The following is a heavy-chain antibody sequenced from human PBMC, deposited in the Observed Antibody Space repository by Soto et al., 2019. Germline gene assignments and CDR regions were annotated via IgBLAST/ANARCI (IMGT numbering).Heavy chain of an antibody. CDR1: GYTFTSYA. CDR2: INAGNGNT. V-gene: IGHV1-3*01. J-gene: IGHJ5*02. CDR3: ARGPCLSSTSCHRFLVALDP. Sequence: GASVKVSCKASGYTFTSYAMHWVRQAPGQRLEWMGWINAGNGNTKYSQKFQGRVTITRDTSASTAYMELSSLRSEDTAVYYCARGPCLSSTSCHRFLVALDPWGQGTLVTVSS. D-gene: IGHD2-2*01.